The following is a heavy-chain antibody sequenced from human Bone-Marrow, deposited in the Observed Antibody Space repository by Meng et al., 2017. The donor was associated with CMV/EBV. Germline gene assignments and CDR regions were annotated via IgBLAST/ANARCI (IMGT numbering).Heavy chain of an antibody. D-gene: IGHD6-6*01. Sequence: GESLKISCAASGFTFSNAWMSWVRQAPGKGLEWVGRIKSKTDGGTTDYAAPVKGRFTISRDDSKNTLYLQMNSLKTEDTAVYYCTTDVGIAARRGYDYGIDVWGQGTTVAASS. CDR2: IKSKTDGGTT. J-gene: IGHJ6*02. CDR1: GFTFSNAW. V-gene: IGHV3-15*01. CDR3: TTDVGIAARRGYDYGIDV.